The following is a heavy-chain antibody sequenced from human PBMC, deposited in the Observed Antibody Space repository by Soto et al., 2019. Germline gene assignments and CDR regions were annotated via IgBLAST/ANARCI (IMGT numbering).Heavy chain of an antibody. J-gene: IGHJ1*01. CDR3: ARGGVDYGDYSGGGRYCQP. D-gene: IGHD4-17*01. CDR2: VYHSGST. V-gene: IGHV4-4*02. CDR1: SVSISSNNW. Sequence: QVQLQEAGPGLVKPSGTLSLTCAVSSVSISSNNWWPWVRQSPGKGLAWIGEVYHSGSTNYNPSLDSRVTLSVDKSKNQFALKWRSVTAAETALYYCARGGVDYGDYSGGGRYCQPWGQGTLGTVSS.